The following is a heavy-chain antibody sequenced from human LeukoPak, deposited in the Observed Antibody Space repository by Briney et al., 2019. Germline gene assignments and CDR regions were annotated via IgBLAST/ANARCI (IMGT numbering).Heavy chain of an antibody. D-gene: IGHD3-10*01. V-gene: IGHV3-7*01. CDR3: ARVGRPVFGGFGELFGGYYYYYMDV. CDR1: GFTFSSYW. CDR2: IKQDGSEK. J-gene: IGHJ6*03. Sequence: QSGGSLRLSCAASGFTFSSYWMSWVRQAPGKGLEWVANIKQDGSEKYYVDSVKGRFTISRDNAKNSLYLQMNSLRAEDTAVYYCARVGRPVFGGFGELFGGYYYYYMDVWGKGTTVTVSS.